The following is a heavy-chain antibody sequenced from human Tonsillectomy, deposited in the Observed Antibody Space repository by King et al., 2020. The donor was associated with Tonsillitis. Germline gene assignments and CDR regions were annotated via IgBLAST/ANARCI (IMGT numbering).Heavy chain of an antibody. V-gene: IGHV3-30*02. J-gene: IGHJ4*02. D-gene: IGHD6-6*01. Sequence: VQLVESGGGVVQPGGSLGLSCAASGFTFSSYGMHWVRQAPGKGLEWVTFIRYDGSNKYYADSVKGRFTISRDNSKNTLYLQMNSLRAEDTAVYYCAKADAEYSSSPGVDYWGQGTLVTVSS. CDR1: GFTFSSYG. CDR3: AKADAEYSSSPGVDY. CDR2: IRYDGSNK.